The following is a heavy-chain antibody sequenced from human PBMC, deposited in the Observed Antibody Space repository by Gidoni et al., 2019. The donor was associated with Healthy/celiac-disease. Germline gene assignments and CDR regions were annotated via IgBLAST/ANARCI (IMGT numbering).Heavy chain of an antibody. Sequence: QVQLVQSGAEVTKPGAWVKVSCKASVDPFTSYDINWVRQPTGQGLEWMGWMNPNSGNTGYAQNFQGRVTMTRNTSISTAYMEVSSLRSEDTAVYYCARGGIAAAGTSAFDIWGQGTMVTVSS. D-gene: IGHD6-13*01. V-gene: IGHV1-8*01. CDR2: MNPNSGNT. CDR1: VDPFTSYD. CDR3: ARGGIAAAGTSAFDI. J-gene: IGHJ3*02.